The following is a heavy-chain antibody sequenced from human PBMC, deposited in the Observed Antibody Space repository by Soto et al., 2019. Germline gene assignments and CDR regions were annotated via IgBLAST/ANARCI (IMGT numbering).Heavy chain of an antibody. V-gene: IGHV1-46*01. J-gene: IGHJ4*02. CDR1: GYTFTSYY. CDR3: ARGTSDFWSGYPFDY. D-gene: IGHD3-3*01. CDR2: INPSGGST. Sequence: QVQLVQSGAEVKKPGASVKVSCKASGYTFTSYYMHWVRQAPGQGLEWMEIINPSGGSTSYAQKCQGRVTMTRDTSTSTVYMELSSLRSEDTAVYYCARGTSDFWSGYPFDYWGQGTLVTVSS.